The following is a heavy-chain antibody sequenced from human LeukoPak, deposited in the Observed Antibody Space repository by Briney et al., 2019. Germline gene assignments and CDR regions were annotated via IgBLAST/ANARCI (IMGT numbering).Heavy chain of an antibody. J-gene: IGHJ5*02. D-gene: IGHD3-3*01. V-gene: IGHV1-2*02. CDR2: INPNSGGT. CDR1: GYTFTGYY. Sequence: ASVKVSCKASGYTFTGYYMHWVRQAPGQGLEWMGWINPNSGGTNYAQKFQGRVTMTTDTSTSTACMELSSLRSEDTAVYYCARETPLRFLEWLGGWFDPWGQGTLVTVSS. CDR3: ARETPLRFLEWLGGWFDP.